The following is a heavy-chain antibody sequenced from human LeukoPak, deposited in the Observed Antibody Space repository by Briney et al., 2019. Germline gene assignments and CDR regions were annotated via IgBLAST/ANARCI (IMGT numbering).Heavy chain of an antibody. V-gene: IGHV3-30*03. J-gene: IGHJ4*02. CDR3: ARDSGYDYNY. CDR2: ISYDGRDK. D-gene: IGHD5-12*01. Sequence: PGGSLRLSCAASGFTFSSYGMQWVRQAPGKGLEWVAIISYDGRDKFYEDSVKGRFTISRDNAKNTLYLQMNSLRAEDTAVYYCARDSGYDYNYWGQGILVTVSS. CDR1: GFTFSSYG.